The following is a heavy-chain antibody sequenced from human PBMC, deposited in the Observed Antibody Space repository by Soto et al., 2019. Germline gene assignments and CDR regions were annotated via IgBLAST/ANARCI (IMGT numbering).Heavy chain of an antibody. V-gene: IGHV3-15*07. CDR1: GFSFSNAW. CDR2: IKRETDGGTA. J-gene: IGHJ4*02. CDR3: MDTHMAATWDY. Sequence: EVQLVESGGGLVKPGGSLRLSCAASGFSFSNAWMNWVRQAPGKGLEWVGRIKRETDGGTAEYAPPVDGRFSISRDDSKSTLYLQMNSLKIEDKAVYYCMDTHMAATWDYWGQGALVTVSS. D-gene: IGHD5-18*01.